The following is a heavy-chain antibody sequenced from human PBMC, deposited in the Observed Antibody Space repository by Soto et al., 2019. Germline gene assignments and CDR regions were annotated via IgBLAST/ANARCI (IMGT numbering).Heavy chain of an antibody. V-gene: IGHV3-48*01. J-gene: IGHJ6*03. CDR1: GFTFSSYS. CDR2: ISSSSSTI. Sequence: PGGCLRLSCAASGFTFSSYSMNWVRQAPGKGLEWVSYISSSSSTIYYADSVKGRFTISRDNAKNSLYLQMNSLRAEDAAVYYCARGPNYYYYMDVWGKGTTVTVSS. CDR3: ARGPNYYYYMDV.